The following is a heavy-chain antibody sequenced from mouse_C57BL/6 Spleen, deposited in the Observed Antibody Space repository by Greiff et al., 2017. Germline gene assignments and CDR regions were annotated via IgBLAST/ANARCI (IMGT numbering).Heavy chain of an antibody. CDR1: GYSITSGYY. D-gene: IGHD1-1*01. Sequence: ESGPGLVKPSQSLSLTCSVTGYSITSGYYWNWIRQFPGNKLELMGYISYDGSNNYNPSLKNRISITRDTSKNQFFLKLNSVTTEDTATYYCARVEDYYGSRDYWGQGTTLTVSS. V-gene: IGHV3-6*01. J-gene: IGHJ2*01. CDR2: ISYDGSN. CDR3: ARVEDYYGSRDY.